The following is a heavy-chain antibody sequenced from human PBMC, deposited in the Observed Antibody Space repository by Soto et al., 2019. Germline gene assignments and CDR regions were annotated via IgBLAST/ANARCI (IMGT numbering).Heavy chain of an antibody. CDR3: ARALPRWGGATGHAFDI. Sequence: PGGSLRLSCAASGFTFSSYSMNWVRQAPGKGLEWVSSISSSSSYIYYADSVKGRFTISRDNAKNSLYLQMNSLRAEDTAVYYCARALPRWGGATGHAFDIWGQGTMVTVSS. J-gene: IGHJ3*02. D-gene: IGHD3-16*01. V-gene: IGHV3-21*01. CDR1: GFTFSSYS. CDR2: ISSSSSYI.